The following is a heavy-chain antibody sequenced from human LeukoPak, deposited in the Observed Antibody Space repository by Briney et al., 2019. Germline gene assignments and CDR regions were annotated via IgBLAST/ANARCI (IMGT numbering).Heavy chain of an antibody. D-gene: IGHD3-22*01. CDR2: IDWDDDK. J-gene: IGHJ4*02. CDR3: ARIGDYYDSLDY. V-gene: IGHV2-70*04. Sequence: SGPALVKPTQTLTLTCTFSGFSLSTSGMRVSWIRQPPGKALEWLARIDWDDDKFYSTSLKTRLTISKDTSKNQVVLTMTNMDPVDTATYYCARIGDYYDSLDYWGQGTLVTVSS. CDR1: GFSLSTSGMR.